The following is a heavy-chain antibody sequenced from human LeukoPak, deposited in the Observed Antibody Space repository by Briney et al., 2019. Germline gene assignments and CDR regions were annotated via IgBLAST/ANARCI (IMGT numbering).Heavy chain of an antibody. CDR3: ATQLLRAGAFDY. V-gene: IGHV4-30-4*01. Sequence: SETLSLTCTVSGGSISSGDYYWSWIRQPPGKGLEWIGYIYYSGSTYYNPSLKSRVTISVDTSKNQFSLKLSSVTAADTAVYYCATQLLRAGAFDYWGQGTLVTVSS. D-gene: IGHD2/OR15-2a*01. CDR1: GGSISSGDYY. J-gene: IGHJ4*02. CDR2: IYYSGST.